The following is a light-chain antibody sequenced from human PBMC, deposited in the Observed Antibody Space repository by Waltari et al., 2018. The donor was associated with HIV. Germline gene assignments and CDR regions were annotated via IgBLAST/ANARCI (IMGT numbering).Light chain of an antibody. J-gene: IGLJ3*02. V-gene: IGLV1-47*01. CDR1: RSNIGNND. Sequence: QSVLTQPPSASGTPGQRVTISCSGSRSNIGNNDVYWFQQRPGTAPKLLIYRNNQRPSGVPDRFTGSKSGTSVSLAISGLRSEDEADYYCDAWDDSLSGRVFGGGTKLTVL. CDR3: DAWDDSLSGRV. CDR2: RNN.